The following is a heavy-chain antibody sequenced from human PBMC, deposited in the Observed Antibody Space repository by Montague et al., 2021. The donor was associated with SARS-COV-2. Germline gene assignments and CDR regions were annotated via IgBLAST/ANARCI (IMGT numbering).Heavy chain of an antibody. CDR3: ARRGRKLLPVATTIGGFDI. CDR1: GGSISSYY. Sequence: SETLSLTCTVSGGSISSYYWSWIRQPPGKGLEWIGYIYYSGSTNYNPSLKSRVTISVDTSKNHFSLKLSSVTAADTAVYYRARRGRKLLPVATTIGGFDIWGRGTRVTVSS. V-gene: IGHV4-59*08. J-gene: IGHJ3*02. D-gene: IGHD5-12*01. CDR2: IYYSGST.